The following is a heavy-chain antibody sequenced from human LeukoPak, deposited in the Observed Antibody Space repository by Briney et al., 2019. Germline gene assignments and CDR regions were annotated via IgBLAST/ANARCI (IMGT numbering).Heavy chain of an antibody. Sequence: ASVKVSCKASGYTFTDYYIHWVRQAPGQGLEWVGLLNPHSGGTKYAQKFQGRVTMTRDTSISTAYMEVSRLKSDDTAVYFCARLYGSGLRGAFDIWGQGTLVTVSS. J-gene: IGHJ3*02. CDR2: LNPHSGGT. D-gene: IGHD3-10*01. CDR3: ARLYGSGLRGAFDI. CDR1: GYTFTDYY. V-gene: IGHV1-2*02.